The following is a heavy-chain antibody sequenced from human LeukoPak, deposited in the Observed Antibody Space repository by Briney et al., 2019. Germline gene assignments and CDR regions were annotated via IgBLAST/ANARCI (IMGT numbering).Heavy chain of an antibody. CDR2: ISGSGGST. V-gene: IGHV3-23*01. CDR3: AKDLWFGELLFLFDY. CDR1: GFTFSNYA. Sequence: GGSLRLSSAASGFTFSNYAMSWVRQAPGKGLEWVSAISGSGGSTYYADSVKGRFTISRDNSKNTLYLQMNSLRAEDTAVYYCAKDLWFGELLFLFDYWGQGTLVTVSS. J-gene: IGHJ4*02. D-gene: IGHD3-10*01.